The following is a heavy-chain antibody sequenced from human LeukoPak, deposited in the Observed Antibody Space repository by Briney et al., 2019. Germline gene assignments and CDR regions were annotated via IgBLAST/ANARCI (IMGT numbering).Heavy chain of an antibody. CDR3: ARHSTMIVVVTTEYFQH. D-gene: IGHD3-22*01. V-gene: IGHV1-2*02. CDR1: GYTFTGYY. J-gene: IGHJ1*01. Sequence: ASVKVSCKGSGYTFTGYYMHWVRQAPGQGLEWMGWINPNSGGTNYAQKFQGRVTMTRDTSISTAYMELSRLRSDDTAVYYCARHSTMIVVVTTEYFQHWGQGTLVTVSS. CDR2: INPNSGGT.